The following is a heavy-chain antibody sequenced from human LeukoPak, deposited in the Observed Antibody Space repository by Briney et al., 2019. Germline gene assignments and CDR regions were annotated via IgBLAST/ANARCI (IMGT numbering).Heavy chain of an antibody. CDR3: ARDSSCWYGIAGYYYYGMDG. CDR1: GYTFTSYG. J-gene: IGHJ6*02. D-gene: IGHD6-19*01. CDR2: ISAYNGNT. V-gene: IGHV1-18*01. Sequence: ASVKVSCKASGYTFTSYGISWVRQAPGQGLEWMGWISAYNGNTNYAQKLQGRVTMTTDTSTSTAYMELRSLRSDDTAVYYCARDSSCWYGIAGYYYYGMDGLGQGTKVTGSS.